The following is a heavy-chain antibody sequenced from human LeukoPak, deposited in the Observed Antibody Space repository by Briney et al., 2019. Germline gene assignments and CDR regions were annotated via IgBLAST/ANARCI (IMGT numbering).Heavy chain of an antibody. D-gene: IGHD3-22*01. V-gene: IGHV3-23*01. CDR3: AGSNEPYSYDSSGYYPH. Sequence: GGSLRLSCAASGFTFSSYAMSWVRQAPGKGLEWVSAISGSGGSTYYADSVKGRFTISRDNSKNTLYLQMNSLRAEDTAVYYCAGSNEPYSYDSSGYYPHWGQGPLVTVSS. J-gene: IGHJ4*02. CDR1: GFTFSSYA. CDR2: ISGSGGST.